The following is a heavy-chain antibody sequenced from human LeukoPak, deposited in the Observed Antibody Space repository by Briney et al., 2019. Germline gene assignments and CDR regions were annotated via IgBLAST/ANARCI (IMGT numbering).Heavy chain of an antibody. J-gene: IGHJ4*02. V-gene: IGHV4-59*12. CDR2: IFHSGST. D-gene: IGHD3-3*01. CDR1: GDSITNSY. CDR3: AREIFGARAFQY. Sequence: PSETLSLTCTVSGDSITNSYWSWLRQPPGKGLEWTGEIFHSGSTNYHPSLESRLTISMDKSKNSFSLRLTSVTAADTAVYYCAREIFGARAFQYWGQGILVTVSS.